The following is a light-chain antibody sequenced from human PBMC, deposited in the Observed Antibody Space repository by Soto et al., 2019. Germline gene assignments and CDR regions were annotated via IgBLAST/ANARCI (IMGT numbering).Light chain of an antibody. CDR3: CSYAGSSTFHWL. CDR1: SSDVGSYNL. J-gene: IGLJ3*02. V-gene: IGLV2-23*02. Sequence: QSALTQPASVSGSPGQSITISCTGTSSDVGSYNLVSWYQQHPGKAPKLMIYEVSKRPSGVSNRFSGSKSGNTASLTISGLQSEDEADYYCCSYAGSSTFHWLFGGGTKLTVL. CDR2: EVS.